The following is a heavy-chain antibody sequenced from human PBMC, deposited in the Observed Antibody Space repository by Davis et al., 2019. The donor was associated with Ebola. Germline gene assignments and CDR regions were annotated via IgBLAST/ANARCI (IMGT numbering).Heavy chain of an antibody. V-gene: IGHV3-30-3*01. CDR1: GFTVSSNY. J-gene: IGHJ3*02. D-gene: IGHD2-2*01. CDR2: ISYDGSNK. Sequence: GGSLRLSCAASGFTVSSNYMSWVRQAPGKGLEWVAVISYDGSNKYYADSVKGRFTISRDNSKNTLYLQMNSLRAEDTAVYYCARAWYQLLSLFAFDIWGQGTMVTVSS. CDR3: ARAWYQLLSLFAFDI.